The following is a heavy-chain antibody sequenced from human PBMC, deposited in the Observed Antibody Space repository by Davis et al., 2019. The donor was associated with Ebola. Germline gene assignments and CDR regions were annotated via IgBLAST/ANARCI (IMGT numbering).Heavy chain of an antibody. CDR1: GFTLSSYS. J-gene: IGHJ4*02. D-gene: IGHD6-13*01. CDR2: ISSSSSYI. CDR3: ASGQQLAP. Sequence: GESLKISCAASGFTLSSYSMNWVRQAPGKGLEWVSSISSSSSYIYYADSVKGRFTISRDNAKNSLYLQMNSLRAEDTAVYYCASGQQLAPWGQGTLVTVSS. V-gene: IGHV3-21*01.